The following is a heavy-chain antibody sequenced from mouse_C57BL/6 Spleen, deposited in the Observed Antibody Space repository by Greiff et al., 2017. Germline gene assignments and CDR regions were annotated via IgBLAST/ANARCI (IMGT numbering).Heavy chain of an antibody. CDR2: IYPGNGDT. J-gene: IGHJ4*01. CDR3: SRTAQATDAMDD. Sequence: LQQSGAELVRPGASVKMSCKASGYTFTSYNMHWVKQTPKQGLEWIGAIYPGNGDTSYNQKFKGKATLTVDKSSSTAYMQLSSLTSEDSAVYYCSRTAQATDAMDDWGQGTSVTVSS. CDR1: GYTFTSYN. V-gene: IGHV1-12*01. D-gene: IGHD3-2*02.